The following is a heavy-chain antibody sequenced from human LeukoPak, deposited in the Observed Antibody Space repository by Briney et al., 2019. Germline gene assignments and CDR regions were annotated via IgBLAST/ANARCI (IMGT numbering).Heavy chain of an antibody. CDR3: AKDRDSSGFAPYFDY. V-gene: IGHV3-9*01. J-gene: IGHJ4*02. Sequence: GRSLRLSCAASGVTFNDYAMHWVRHAPGKGLEWVSGIGWNSHIIGYENSVKGRFTISRDNARNSLSLQMNSLRAEDTAFYYCAKDRDSSGFAPYFDYWGQGILVTVSS. CDR2: IGWNSHII. CDR1: GVTFNDYA. D-gene: IGHD3-22*01.